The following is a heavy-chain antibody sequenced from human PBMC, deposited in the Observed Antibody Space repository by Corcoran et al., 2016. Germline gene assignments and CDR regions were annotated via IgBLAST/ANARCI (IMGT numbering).Heavy chain of an antibody. D-gene: IGHD2-2*01. V-gene: IGHV3-15*07. CDR2: IKSKPDGGTA. Sequence: EVQLVESGGGLVKPGGSLRLSCAASGFSFTNAWMNWVRQAPGKGLEWVGRIKSKPDGGTADYAAPVKGRFTISRDDSRNMLYLQMNSLKTEDTAVYYCTTEGGPKKYCDTTTWPRGCWGQGTLVTVSS. CDR3: TTEGGPKKYCDTTTWPRGC. CDR1: GFSFTNAW. J-gene: IGHJ4*02.